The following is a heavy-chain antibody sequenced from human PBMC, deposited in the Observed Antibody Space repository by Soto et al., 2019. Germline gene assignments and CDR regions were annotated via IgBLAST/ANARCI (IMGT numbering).Heavy chain of an antibody. V-gene: IGHV4-31*03. J-gene: IGHJ4*02. Sequence: SETLSLTCTVSGGSISSGDYYWSWIRQHPGIVLFLIASIYYNGTTYYTPSLKSRATISLDTSRNQFFLNLNSVTAADTAVYYCARDVGSSHGPGHPHYFDYWGQGTLVTVS. CDR3: ARDVGSSHGPGHPHYFDY. CDR1: GGSISSGDYY. D-gene: IGHD2-2*01. CDR2: IYYNGTT.